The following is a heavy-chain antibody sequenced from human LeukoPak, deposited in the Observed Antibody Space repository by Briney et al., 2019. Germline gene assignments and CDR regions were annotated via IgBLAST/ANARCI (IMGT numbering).Heavy chain of an antibody. CDR1: GYTFTSYG. D-gene: IGHD6-13*01. CDR2: ISAYNGNT. Sequence: GASVKVSCKASGYTFTSYGITWVRQAPGQGLEWMGWISAYNGNTNYVQKLQGRVTMTTDTSTSTAYMELRSLRSDDTAVYYCAKDRRGGYSSSWYPEAFDIWGQGTMVTVSS. V-gene: IGHV1-18*01. CDR3: AKDRRGGYSSSWYPEAFDI. J-gene: IGHJ3*02.